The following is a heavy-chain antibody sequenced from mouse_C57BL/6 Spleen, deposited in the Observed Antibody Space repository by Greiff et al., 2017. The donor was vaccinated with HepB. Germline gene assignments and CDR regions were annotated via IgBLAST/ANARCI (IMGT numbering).Heavy chain of an antibody. CDR1: GYTFTTYR. D-gene: IGHD1-1*01. Sequence: QVQLQQSGAELVKPGASVKLSCKASGYTFTTYRMQWVKQSPGKGLEWIGNFHPYSGDTKYNEKFKGKATLTVDKSSSTVYMELSSLTSEDSAVYYCAACSGYGYFDVWGTGTTVTVSS. V-gene: IGHV1-47*01. CDR3: AACSGYGYFDV. CDR2: FHPYSGDT. J-gene: IGHJ1*03.